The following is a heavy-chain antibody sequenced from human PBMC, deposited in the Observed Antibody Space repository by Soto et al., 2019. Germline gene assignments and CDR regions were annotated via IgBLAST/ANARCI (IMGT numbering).Heavy chain of an antibody. Sequence: PGGSLRLSCAASGFTFSSYAMNWVRQAPGKGLEWVSYISSSSSTIFYTDSVKGRFTVSRDNAKNTLYLQMNSLRAEDTAVYYCAKLPTTVVTHYWGQGTLVTVSS. CDR2: ISSSSSTI. D-gene: IGHD4-17*01. CDR3: AKLPTTVVTHY. J-gene: IGHJ4*02. V-gene: IGHV3-48*01. CDR1: GFTFSSYA.